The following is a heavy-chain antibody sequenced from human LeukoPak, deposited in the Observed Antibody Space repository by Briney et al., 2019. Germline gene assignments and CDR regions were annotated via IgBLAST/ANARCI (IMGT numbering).Heavy chain of an antibody. CDR2: INPNSGGT. J-gene: IGHJ5*02. CDR3: ARGRITMIVVAERYNWFDP. D-gene: IGHD3-22*01. Sequence: ASVKVSCKASGYTFTGYYMHWVRQAPGQGLEWMGWINPNSGGTNYAQKFQGRVTMTRDTPISTAYMELSRLRSDDTAVYYCARGRITMIVVAERYNWFDPWGQGTLVTVSS. V-gene: IGHV1-2*02. CDR1: GYTFTGYY.